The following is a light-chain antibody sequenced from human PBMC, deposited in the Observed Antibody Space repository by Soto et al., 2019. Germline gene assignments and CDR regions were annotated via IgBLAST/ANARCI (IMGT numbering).Light chain of an antibody. J-gene: IGKJ5*01. CDR2: AAS. CDR1: QSIRYY. Sequence: IEMTQSPSSLSAFVGDRVTITCRASQSIRYYLNWYQQKPGKAPKLLIYAASSLQRGVPSRFSGSGSGTDFTLSISSLQPEDFATYSCQHSYNIPPTFGQGTRLDLK. V-gene: IGKV1-39*01. CDR3: QHSYNIPPT.